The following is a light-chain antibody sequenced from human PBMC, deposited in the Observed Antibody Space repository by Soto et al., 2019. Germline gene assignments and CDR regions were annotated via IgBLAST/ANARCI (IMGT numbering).Light chain of an antibody. CDR2: ATS. CDR3: QNYNSAPLT. CDR1: QDISNS. J-gene: IGKJ4*01. Sequence: DIQMTQSPSSLSASVGDRVTITCRASQDISNSLAWYQQKPGEVPKVLIYATSILQSGVPARFSGSGSGTDFTLTISSLHPEDVATYYCQNYNSAPLTFGGGTKVEI. V-gene: IGKV1-27*01.